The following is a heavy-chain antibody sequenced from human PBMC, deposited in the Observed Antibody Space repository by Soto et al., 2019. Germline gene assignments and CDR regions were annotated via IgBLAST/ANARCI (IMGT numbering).Heavy chain of an antibody. Sequence: GGSLRLSCVASGIEFSNYAMNWVRQAPGKGLEWVSAISARGGNTYYADSVKGRFTISRDNSENTLYLQMSSLRAEDAAVYYCAKDFFGSSDYYYAMDVWGQGTTVTVSS. D-gene: IGHD3-22*01. V-gene: IGHV3-23*01. CDR3: AKDFFGSSDYYYAMDV. J-gene: IGHJ6*02. CDR2: ISARGGNT. CDR1: GIEFSNYA.